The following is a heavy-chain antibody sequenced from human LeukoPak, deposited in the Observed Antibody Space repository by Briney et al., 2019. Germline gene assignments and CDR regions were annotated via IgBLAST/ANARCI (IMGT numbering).Heavy chain of an antibody. J-gene: IGHJ5*02. CDR1: GYTFTSYG. V-gene: IGHV1-18*01. D-gene: IGHD1/OR15-1a*01. Sequence: EASVKVSCKASGYTFTSYGISWVRQAPGQGLEWMGWISAYNVNTNYAQKRQGRVTMTTDKSTSTAYMELRSLRSDDTAVYYCARAPPEHYNWFDPWGQGTLVTVSS. CDR2: ISAYNVNT. CDR3: ARAPPEHYNWFDP.